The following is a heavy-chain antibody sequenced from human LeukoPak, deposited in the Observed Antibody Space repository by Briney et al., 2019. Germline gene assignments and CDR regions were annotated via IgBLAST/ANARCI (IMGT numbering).Heavy chain of an antibody. D-gene: IGHD3-10*01. CDR2: ISSSGSTI. J-gene: IGHJ4*02. V-gene: IGHV3-11*04. CDR3: VWFGEFSLFDY. CDR1: GFSFNNAW. Sequence: KTGGSLRLSCAASGFSFNNAWMSWVRQAPGKGLEWVSYISSSGSTIYYADSVKGRFTISRDNAKNSLYLQMNSLRAEDTAVYYCVWFGEFSLFDYWGQGTLVTVSS.